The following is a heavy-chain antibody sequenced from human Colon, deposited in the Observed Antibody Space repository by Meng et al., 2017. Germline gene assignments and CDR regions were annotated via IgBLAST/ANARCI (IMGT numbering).Heavy chain of an antibody. J-gene: IGHJ4*02. CDR2: IRSKVHRVTT. V-gene: IGHV3-49*03. CDR1: GFTFGDYA. CDR3: SRGDYYDSSGYWYCGY. D-gene: IGHD3-22*01. Sequence: GASLKISCTASGFTFGDYAMSWFRQAPGKGLEWIGFIRSKVHRVTTEYAASAKGRFTISRDDSKGIAYLQMNNLNIEDTAVYYCSRGDYYDSSGYWYCGYWGQGTLVTVSS.